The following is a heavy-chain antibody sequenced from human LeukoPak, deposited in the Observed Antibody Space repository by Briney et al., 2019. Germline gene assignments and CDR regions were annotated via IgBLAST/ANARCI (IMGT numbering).Heavy chain of an antibody. V-gene: IGHV3-48*01. J-gene: IGHJ5*02. D-gene: IGHD1-26*01. CDR2: ISSSSSSTI. CDR1: GFTFSSYG. CDR3: ARSLVVGANPYH. Sequence: PGGSLRLSCAASGFTFSSYGMTWVRQAPGKGLEWVSYISSSSSSTIYYADSVKGRFTISRDNAKNSLYLQLNSLRAEDTAVYYCARSLVVGANPYHWGQGTLVTVSS.